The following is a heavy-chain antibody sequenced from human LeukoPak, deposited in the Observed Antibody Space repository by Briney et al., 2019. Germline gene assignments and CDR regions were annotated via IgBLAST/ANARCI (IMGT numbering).Heavy chain of an antibody. CDR1: GGSISSGDYY. CDR2: MYYSGST. V-gene: IGHV4-30-4*01. Sequence: SETLSLTCTVSGGSISSGDYYWSWIRQPPGKGPEWIAYMYYSGSTYYNPSLKSRVTMSADTPKNQLSLKLSSVTAADTAVYYCARPYYYDSRIDPWGQGILVTVSS. D-gene: IGHD3-22*01. CDR3: ARPYYYDSRIDP. J-gene: IGHJ5*02.